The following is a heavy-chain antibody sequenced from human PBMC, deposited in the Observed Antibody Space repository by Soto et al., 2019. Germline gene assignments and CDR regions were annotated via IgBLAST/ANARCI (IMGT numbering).Heavy chain of an antibody. D-gene: IGHD2-15*01. J-gene: IGHJ6*02. CDR3: ARDRQYCSGGRCYLYGMDV. CDR2: INPNSGGT. CDR1: GYTFTGYY. Sequence: GASVKVSCKASGYTFTGYYMHWVRQAPGQGLEWMGWINPNSGGTNYAQKFQGWVTMTRDTSISTAYMELSRLRSDDTAVYYCARDRQYCSGGRCYLYGMDVWGQGTTVTVSS. V-gene: IGHV1-2*04.